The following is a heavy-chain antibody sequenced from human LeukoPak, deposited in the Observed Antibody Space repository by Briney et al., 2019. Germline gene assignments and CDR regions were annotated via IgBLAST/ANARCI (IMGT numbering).Heavy chain of an antibody. D-gene: IGHD6-19*01. J-gene: IGHJ4*02. CDR1: GGSFSGYY. CDR3: ARGREQWLVKGYFDY. V-gene: IGHV4-34*01. CDR2: INHSGST. Sequence: SETLSLTCAVYGGSFSGYYWSWIRQPPGKGLEWIGEINHSGSTNYNPSLKSRVTISVDTSKNQFSLKLSSVTAADTAVYYCARGREQWLVKGYFDYWCQGTLVTVS.